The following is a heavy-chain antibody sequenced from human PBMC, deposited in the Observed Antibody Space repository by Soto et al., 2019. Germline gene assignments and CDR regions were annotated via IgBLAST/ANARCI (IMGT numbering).Heavy chain of an antibody. CDR3: ARIMTTVTSYAMDV. CDR1: GFTFSSYS. V-gene: IGHV3-21*01. D-gene: IGHD4-17*01. CDR2: ISSSGNYI. Sequence: SGGSLRLSCAASGFTFSSYSMNWVRQAPGKGLEWVSSISSSGNYIHYADSLKGRFTISRDNAKNSLYLQMNSLRAEDTAVYYCARIMTTVTSYAMDVWGQGTTVTVSS. J-gene: IGHJ6*02.